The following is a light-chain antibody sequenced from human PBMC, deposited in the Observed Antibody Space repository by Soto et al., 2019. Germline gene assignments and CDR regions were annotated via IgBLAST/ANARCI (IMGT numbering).Light chain of an antibody. CDR3: QEYNNWPALT. CDR1: QSVSSSY. Sequence: EIVLTQSPGTLSLSPGERATLSCRASQSVSSSYLAWYQQKPGQAPRLLISGASTRATGIPDRFSGSGSGTEFTLTISSLQSEDFAVYYCQEYNNWPALTFGGGTKVDIK. CDR2: GAS. J-gene: IGKJ4*01. V-gene: IGKV3-15*01.